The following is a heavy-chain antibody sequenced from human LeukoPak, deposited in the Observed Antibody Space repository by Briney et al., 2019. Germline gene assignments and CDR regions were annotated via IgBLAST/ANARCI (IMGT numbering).Heavy chain of an antibody. CDR1: VYTFTGYY. CDR2: INPNSGGT. D-gene: IGHD2-2*01. V-gene: IGHV1-2*02. CDR3: ARDSYCSITSCHAPVDY. Sequence: ASVKVSCKASVYTFTGYYMHWVRQAPGQGLEWMGWINPNSGGTNYAQKFQGRVTMTRDTSISTAYMELSRLRSDDTAVYYCARDSYCSITSCHAPVDYWGQGTLVTVSS. J-gene: IGHJ4*02.